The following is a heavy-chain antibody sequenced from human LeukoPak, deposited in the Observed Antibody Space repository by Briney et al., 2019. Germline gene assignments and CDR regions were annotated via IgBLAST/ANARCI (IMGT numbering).Heavy chain of an antibody. CDR2: FSGSGGST. V-gene: IGHV3-23*01. CDR3: AKYGDILTGYPYYFDY. J-gene: IGHJ4*02. Sequence: GGSLRLSCAASGFTFSNYGMSWVRQAPGKGREGGSGFSGSGGSTYYADSVKGRITISRDSSKNTLYLQMNSLRAEDTAVYYCAKYGDILTGYPYYFDYWGQGTLVTVSS. CDR1: GFTFSNYG. D-gene: IGHD3-9*01.